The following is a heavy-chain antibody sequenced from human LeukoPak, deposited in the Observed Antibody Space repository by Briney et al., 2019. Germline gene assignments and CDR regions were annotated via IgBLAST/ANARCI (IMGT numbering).Heavy chain of an antibody. Sequence: PGGSLRLSCAASGFTFSSYGMHWVRQAPGKGLEWVAVIWYDGSSKYYADSVKGRFTISRDNSKNTLYLQVNSLRAEDTAVYYCARDRSMVRGVMDYYFDYWGQGTLVTVSS. CDR2: IWYDGSSK. CDR1: GFTFSSYG. V-gene: IGHV3-33*01. CDR3: ARDRSMVRGVMDYYFDY. D-gene: IGHD3-10*01. J-gene: IGHJ4*02.